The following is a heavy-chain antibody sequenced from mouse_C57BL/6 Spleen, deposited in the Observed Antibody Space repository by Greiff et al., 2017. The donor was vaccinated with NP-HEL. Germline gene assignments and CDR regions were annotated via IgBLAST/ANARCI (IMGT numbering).Heavy chain of an antibody. J-gene: IGHJ3*01. V-gene: IGHV5-4*01. Sequence: EVKLVESGGGLVKPGGSLKLSYAASGFTFSSYAMSWVRQTPEKRLEWVATISDGGSYTYYPDNVKGRFTISRDNAKNNLYLQMSHLKSEDTAMYYCARDGYSNYGAWFAYWGQGTLVTVSA. CDR1: GFTFSSYA. CDR2: ISDGGSYT. CDR3: ARDGYSNYGAWFAY. D-gene: IGHD2-5*01.